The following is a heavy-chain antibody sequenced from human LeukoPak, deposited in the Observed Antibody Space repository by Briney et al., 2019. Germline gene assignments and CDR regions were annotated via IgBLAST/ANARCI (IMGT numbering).Heavy chain of an antibody. CDR2: ISWDGGST. V-gene: IGHV3-43*01. J-gene: IGHJ4*02. CDR3: AKDMSRTYYDYFDY. CDR1: GFIFDDYS. Sequence: GGSLRLPCAASGFIFDDYSMHWVRQAPGKGLEWVSLISWDGGSTYYADSVKGRFTISRDNNKNSLYLQMNSLRTEDTALYYCAKDMSRTYYDYFDYWGQGTLVTVSS. D-gene: IGHD3-10*01.